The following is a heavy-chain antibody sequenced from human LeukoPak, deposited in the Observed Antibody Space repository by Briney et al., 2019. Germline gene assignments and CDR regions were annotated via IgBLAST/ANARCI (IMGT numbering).Heavy chain of an antibody. V-gene: IGHV3-30*02. CDR3: AKAGGGSCYDY. Sequence: GGSLRLSCAASGFGFSNFWMSWVRQAPGKGLEWVAFIRYDGSNKYYADSVKGRFTISRDNSKNTLNLQMNSLRAEDTAVYSCAKAGGGSCYDYWGRGTLVTVSS. J-gene: IGHJ4*02. D-gene: IGHD2-15*01. CDR2: IRYDGSNK. CDR1: GFGFSNFW.